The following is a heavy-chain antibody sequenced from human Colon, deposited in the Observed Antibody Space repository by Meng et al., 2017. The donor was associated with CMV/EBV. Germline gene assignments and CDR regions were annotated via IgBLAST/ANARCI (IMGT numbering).Heavy chain of an antibody. J-gene: IGHJ4*02. Sequence: GGSLRLSCAASGFSFGNFAMSWVRQAPGKGLEWVATIAGGGTSTYYPDSANGRFTISRDNSKNTLYLQMNSLRAEDTAVYYCAKQGGITIFGVVTPFDYWGQGTLVTVSS. CDR2: IAGGGTST. V-gene: IGHV3-23*01. D-gene: IGHD3-3*01. CDR1: GFSFGNFA. CDR3: AKQGGITIFGVVTPFDY.